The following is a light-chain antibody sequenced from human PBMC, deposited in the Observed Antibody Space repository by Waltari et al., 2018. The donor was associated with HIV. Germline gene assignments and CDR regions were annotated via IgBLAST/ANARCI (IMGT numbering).Light chain of an antibody. CDR3: SAYSTTSTFVV. Sequence: QSALAQPASLSGSLGQSIAIPCSGSTNDISGYHYVSWYQQYAGKSPKLLIYDVNKRPSGVSDRFSGSRFGNKASLIISGLQTDDEAAYFCSAYSTTSTFVVFGGGTKVTVL. CDR2: DVN. CDR1: TNDISGYHY. V-gene: IGLV2-14*03. J-gene: IGLJ3*02.